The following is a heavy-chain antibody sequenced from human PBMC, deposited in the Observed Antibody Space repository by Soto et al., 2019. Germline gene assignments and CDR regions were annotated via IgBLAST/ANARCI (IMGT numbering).Heavy chain of an antibody. CDR1: GPSITSDY. CDR3: AMYDVVANYFHY. CDR2: ISYRGNT. D-gene: IGHD2-21*01. Sequence: SETLSLTCSVSGPSITSDYWSWVRQPPGKGLEWIGYISYRGNTKYNPSLKSRVAISADTSKNEFSLKLTSVTAADTAVYYCAMYDVVANYFHYWGQGTLVTVYS. V-gene: IGHV4-59*01. J-gene: IGHJ4*02.